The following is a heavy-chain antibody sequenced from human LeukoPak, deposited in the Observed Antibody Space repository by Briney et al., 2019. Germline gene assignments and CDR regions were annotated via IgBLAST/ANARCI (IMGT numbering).Heavy chain of an antibody. CDR2: ISSSGSTI. Sequence: GGSLRLSCAASGFTFSSYEMNWVRQAPGKAREWGRYISSSGSTIYYADSVKGRFTISRDNAKNSLYLQMNSLRAADTAVYYCAREKGFLGYCSGGSCHSTPFDYWGQGTLDTVSS. V-gene: IGHV3-48*03. CDR1: GFTFSSYE. CDR3: AREKGFLGYCSGGSCHSTPFDY. J-gene: IGHJ4*02. D-gene: IGHD2-15*01.